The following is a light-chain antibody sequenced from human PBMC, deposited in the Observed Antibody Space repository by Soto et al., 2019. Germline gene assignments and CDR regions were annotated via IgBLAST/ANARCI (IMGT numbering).Light chain of an antibody. V-gene: IGLV1-40*01. J-gene: IGLJ2*01. CDR1: SSNIGSGHD. Sequence: QSVLTQPPSVSGAPGQRGSISCTGSSSNIGSGHDVHWYHHVPGAAPKPLIYGNNNRPSGVPDRFSGSKSGTSASLAITGLHAEDEGDYYCQSYDSLSGSVEFGGGTKLTVL. CDR2: GNN. CDR3: QSYDSLSGSVE.